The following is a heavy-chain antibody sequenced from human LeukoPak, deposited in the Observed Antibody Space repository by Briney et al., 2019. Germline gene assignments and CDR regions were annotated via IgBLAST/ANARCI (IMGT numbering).Heavy chain of an antibody. J-gene: IGHJ4*02. D-gene: IGHD6-13*01. CDR1: GFTFDDYA. Sequence: PGRSLRLSCAASGFTFDDYAMHWVRQAPGKGLEWVSGISWNSGSIDYADSVKGRFTISRDNAKNSLYLQMNSLRDEDTAVYYCVAGTPLDYWGQGTLVTVSS. V-gene: IGHV3-9*01. CDR3: VAGTPLDY. CDR2: ISWNSGSI.